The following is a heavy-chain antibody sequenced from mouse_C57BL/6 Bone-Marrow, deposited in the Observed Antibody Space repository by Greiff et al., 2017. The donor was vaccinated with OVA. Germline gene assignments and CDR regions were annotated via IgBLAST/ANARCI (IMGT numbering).Heavy chain of an antibody. CDR3: TTFRDGYYYFDY. D-gene: IGHD2-3*01. J-gene: IGHJ2*01. V-gene: IGHV14-4*01. CDR1: GFNIKDDY. Sequence: EVKLVESGAELVRPGASVKLSCTASGFNIKDDYMHWVKQRPEQGLEWIGWIDPENGDTEYASKFQGKATITADTSSNTAYLQLSSLTSEDTAVYYCTTFRDGYYYFDYWGQGTTLTVSS. CDR2: IDPENGDT.